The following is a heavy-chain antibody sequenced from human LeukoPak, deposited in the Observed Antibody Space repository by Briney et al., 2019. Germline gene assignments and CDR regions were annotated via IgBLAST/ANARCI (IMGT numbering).Heavy chain of an antibody. V-gene: IGHV3-30-3*01. J-gene: IGHJ4*02. CDR3: ARDRAGYCDCSGPLGY. CDR1: EFTFSTYA. CDR2: ISYDGSNK. Sequence: GRSLRLSCAASEFTFSTYAMHWVRQAPGKGLEWVAVISYDGSNKYYADSVKGRFTISRDNSKSTLYLQMNNLRADDTAVYSCARDRAGYCDCSGPLGYWGQGTLVTVSS. D-gene: IGHD3-22*01.